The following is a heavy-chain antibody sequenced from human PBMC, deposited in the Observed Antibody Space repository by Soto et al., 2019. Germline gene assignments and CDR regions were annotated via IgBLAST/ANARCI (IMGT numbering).Heavy chain of an antibody. J-gene: IGHJ4*02. D-gene: IGHD2-15*01. CDR1: GFTFSASS. V-gene: IGHV3-73*01. CDR3: AGHVVGGDY. CDR2: IRSNANSYAT. Sequence: EVQLVESGGGLVQPGGSLRLSCAASGFTFSASSIHWVRQASGKGLEWVGRIRSNANSYATAYAESVKGRFTISRADSKNTAYLQMNSLKTDDTAVYFCAGHVVGGDYWGQGTLVTVSS.